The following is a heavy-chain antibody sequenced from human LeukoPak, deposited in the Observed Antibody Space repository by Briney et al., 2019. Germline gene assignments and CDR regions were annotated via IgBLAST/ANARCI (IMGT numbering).Heavy chain of an antibody. V-gene: IGHV4-38-2*02. CDR2: IYYRGTT. CDR3: AREDQYDAWNEESSRDY. Sequence: SETLSLTCAVSGYSISSGYYWGWVRHPPGKGLEWIASIYYRGTTYYKASMKSRLTVSRATSKNEFSLKVRSVTVAGPAVSYRAREDQYDAWNEESSRDYWGQGILVTVSS. D-gene: IGHD3-3*01. CDR1: GYSISSGYY. J-gene: IGHJ4*02.